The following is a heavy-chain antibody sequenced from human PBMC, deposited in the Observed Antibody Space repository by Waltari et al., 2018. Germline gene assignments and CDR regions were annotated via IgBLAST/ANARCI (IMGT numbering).Heavy chain of an antibody. D-gene: IGHD3-16*01. CDR3: ARDSGGYDHY. CDR2: IYTSGST. V-gene: IGHV4-61*09. CDR1: GGSISSGSYY. J-gene: IGHJ4*02. Sequence: QVQLQESGPGLVKPSQTLSLTCTVSGGSISSGSYYWSWIRQPAGKGLEWIGYIYTSGSTNYNPSLKSRVTISVETSKNQFSLKRSSVTAADTAVYYCARDSGGYDHYWGQGTLVTVSS.